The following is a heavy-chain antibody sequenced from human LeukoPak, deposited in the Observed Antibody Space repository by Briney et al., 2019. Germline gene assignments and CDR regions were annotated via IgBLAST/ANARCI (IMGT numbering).Heavy chain of an antibody. Sequence: SETLSLTCAVSGGSISSSNWWSWVRQPPGKGLEWIGEIYHSGSTNYNPSLKSRVTISVSTSRNQFSLKLSSVTAADTAVYYCARHLDYGDHQGAFDIWGQGTMVTVSS. CDR3: ARHLDYGDHQGAFDI. CDR1: GGSISSSNW. V-gene: IGHV4-4*02. J-gene: IGHJ3*02. CDR2: IYHSGST. D-gene: IGHD4-17*01.